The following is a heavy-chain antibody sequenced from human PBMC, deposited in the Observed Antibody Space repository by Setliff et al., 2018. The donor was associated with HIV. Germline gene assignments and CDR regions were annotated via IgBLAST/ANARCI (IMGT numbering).Heavy chain of an antibody. Sequence: SETLSLTCAVYGGSYSGYSWSWVRQPPGKGLEWIGSMYYSGSTYYTPSLKSRITISLDTSKNQFSLRMRSVTAADTAVYYCARVFVDTAVLRVLEYYFDSWGRGTLVTSPQ. CDR3: ARVFVDTAVLRVLEYYFDS. CDR2: MYYSGST. J-gene: IGHJ4*02. D-gene: IGHD5-18*01. CDR1: GGSYSGYS. V-gene: IGHV4-34*01.